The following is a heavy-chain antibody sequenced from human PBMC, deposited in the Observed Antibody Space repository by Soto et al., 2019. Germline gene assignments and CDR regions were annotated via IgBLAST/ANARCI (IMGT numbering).Heavy chain of an antibody. CDR3: ARHGYSSSWSDYYYMDV. CDR2: IYPGDSDT. J-gene: IGHJ6*03. CDR1: GYSFTSYW. V-gene: IGHV5-51*01. Sequence: GESLKISCKGSGYSFTSYWIGWVRQMPGKGLEWMGIIYPGDSDTRYSPSFQGQVTISADKSISTAYLQWSSLKASDTAMYYCARHGYSSSWSDYYYMDVWGKGTTVTVSS. D-gene: IGHD6-13*01.